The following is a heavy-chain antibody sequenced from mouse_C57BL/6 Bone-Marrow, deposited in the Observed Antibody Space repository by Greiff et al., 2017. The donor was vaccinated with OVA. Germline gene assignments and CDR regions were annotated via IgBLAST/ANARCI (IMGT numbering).Heavy chain of an antibody. V-gene: IGHV1-64*01. Sequence: QVHVKQPGAELVKPGASVKLSCKASGYTFTSYWMHWVKQRPGQGLEWIGMIHPNSGSTNYNEKFKSKATLTVDKSSSTAYMQLSSLTSEDSAVYYCAREGTTVVAPLYYFDYWGQGTTLKVSS. CDR1: GYTFTSYW. D-gene: IGHD1-1*01. J-gene: IGHJ2*01. CDR2: IHPNSGST. CDR3: AREGTTVVAPLYYFDY.